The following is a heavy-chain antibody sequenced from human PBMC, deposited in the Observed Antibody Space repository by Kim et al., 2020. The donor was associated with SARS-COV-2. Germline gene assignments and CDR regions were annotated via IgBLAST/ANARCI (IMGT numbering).Heavy chain of an antibody. D-gene: IGHD3-22*01. CDR1: GGSISSSFNY. Sequence: SETLSLTCTVSGGSISSSFNYWGWIRQPPGKGLEWIGSVYHSGSTYDSPSLKSRVTVSVDTSKNEFYLKVTSVTAADTAVYFCARLPHDSSGYVDSWGPEILDTVSS. CDR2: VYHSGST. CDR3: ARLPHDSSGYVDS. J-gene: IGHJ4*02. V-gene: IGHV4-39*01.